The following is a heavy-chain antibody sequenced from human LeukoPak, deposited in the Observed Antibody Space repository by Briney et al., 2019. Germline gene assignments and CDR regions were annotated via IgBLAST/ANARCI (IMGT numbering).Heavy chain of an antibody. Sequence: GRSLRLSCAASGFTFSSYGMHWVRQAPGKGLEWVAVIWYDGSNKYYADSVKGRFTISRDNSKNTLYLQMNSLRAEDTAIYYCAKCLSAKGPPYGLDVWGQGTTVTVSS. CDR2: IWYDGSNK. V-gene: IGHV3-33*06. J-gene: IGHJ6*02. CDR3: AKCLSAKGPPYGLDV. D-gene: IGHD5/OR15-5a*01. CDR1: GFTFSSYG.